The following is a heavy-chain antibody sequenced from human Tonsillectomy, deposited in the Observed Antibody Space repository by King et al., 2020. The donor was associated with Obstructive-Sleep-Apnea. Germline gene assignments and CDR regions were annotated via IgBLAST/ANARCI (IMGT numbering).Heavy chain of an antibody. CDR1: GGSISSSGYY. Sequence: QLQESGPGLVKPSETLSLTFTVSGGSISSSGYYWGWIRQPPGKGLEWIGSIYYSGSTYYNPSLKSRVTISVDTSKNQFSLKLSSVTAADTAVYYCARTPIAAAGSHGWGQGTLVTVSA. D-gene: IGHD6-13*01. CDR3: ARTPIAAAGSHG. CDR2: IYYSGST. J-gene: IGHJ4*02. V-gene: IGHV4-39*07.